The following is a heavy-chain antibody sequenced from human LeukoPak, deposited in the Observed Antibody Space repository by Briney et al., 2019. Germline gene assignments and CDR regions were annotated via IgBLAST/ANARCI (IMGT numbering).Heavy chain of an antibody. CDR1: GFTFCTYG. D-gene: IGHD3-22*01. V-gene: IGHV3-23*01. J-gene: IGHJ4*02. CDR3: AKVGYYNSGWIDY. CDR2: ISGSGDRT. Sequence: GGSLRLSCAASGFTFCTYGMSWVRQAPGKGLEWVSSISGSGDRTHYADPVKGRFTISRDNFRNTLYLQMNSLRAEDTAVHYCAKVGYYNSGWIDYWGQGTLVTVSS.